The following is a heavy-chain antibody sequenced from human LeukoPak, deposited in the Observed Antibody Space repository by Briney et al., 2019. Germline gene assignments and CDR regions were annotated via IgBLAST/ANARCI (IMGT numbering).Heavy chain of an antibody. CDR2: ISSSSSTI. Sequence: GGSLRLSCAASGFTFSLYWMNWVRRAPGKGLEWVSYISSSSSTIYYADSVKGRFTISRDNSKNTVYLQMNSLRAEDTAVYYCARDENDDYLGGLDYWGQGALVTVSS. D-gene: IGHD3-16*01. V-gene: IGHV3-48*01. CDR1: GFTFSLYW. J-gene: IGHJ4*02. CDR3: ARDENDDYLGGLDY.